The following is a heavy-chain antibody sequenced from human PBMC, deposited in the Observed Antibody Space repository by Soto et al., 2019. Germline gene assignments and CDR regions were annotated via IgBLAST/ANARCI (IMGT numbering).Heavy chain of an antibody. D-gene: IGHD1-26*01. CDR2: FDPEDGET. CDR3: ATDLGSGSHKYYFDY. Sequence: AASVKVSCKVSGYTLTELSMHWVRQAPGKGLEWMGGFDPEDGETIYAQKFQGRVTMTEDTSTDTAYMELSSLRSEDTAVYYCATDLGSGSHKYYFDYWGQGTLVIVSS. J-gene: IGHJ4*02. V-gene: IGHV1-24*01. CDR1: GYTLTELS.